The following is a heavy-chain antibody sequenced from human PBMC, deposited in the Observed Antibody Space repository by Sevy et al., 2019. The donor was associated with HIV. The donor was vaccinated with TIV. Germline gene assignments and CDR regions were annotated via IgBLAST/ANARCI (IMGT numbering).Heavy chain of an antibody. D-gene: IGHD3-22*01. Sequence: GGSLRLSCAASGFTLNNYAMNWVRQAPGKGLEWVSGISGSGVSTYYADSVKGRFTISSDNSKNTLYLQMNSLRAEDTAVYYCAKDSYFDNTLFDYWGQGTLVTVSS. CDR2: ISGSGVST. CDR3: AKDSYFDNTLFDY. V-gene: IGHV3-23*01. J-gene: IGHJ4*02. CDR1: GFTLNNYA.